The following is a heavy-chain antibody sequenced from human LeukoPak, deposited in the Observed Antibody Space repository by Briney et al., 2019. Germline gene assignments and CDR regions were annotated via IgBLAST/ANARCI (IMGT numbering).Heavy chain of an antibody. CDR2: IYSSGSP. CDR1: GGSISSYY. CDR3: ARDPPGGIGEYFQH. D-gene: IGHD2-15*01. J-gene: IGHJ1*01. Sequence: SETLSLTCTVSGGSISSYYWSWIRQAPGKGLEWIGSIYSSGSPYYSPSFKSRATMSIDRSQNHFSLRLTSVTAADTAVYYCARDPPGGIGEYFQHWGQGTLVTVSS. V-gene: IGHV4-4*07.